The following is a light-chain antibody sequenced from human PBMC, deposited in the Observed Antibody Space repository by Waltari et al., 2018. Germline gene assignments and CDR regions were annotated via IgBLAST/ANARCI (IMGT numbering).Light chain of an antibody. V-gene: IGLV3-21*02. CDR1: NIGSKS. CDR3: QVWDNNSDHWV. J-gene: IGLJ3*02. Sequence: SYVLTQSPSVSVAPGQTARISCGGDNIGSKSVHWYQQKSGQAPLLVVFDNDDRPPGSPERCSGANSGNTASLPISRVEAGDEADYYCQVWDNNSDHWVFGGGTKLTVL. CDR2: DND.